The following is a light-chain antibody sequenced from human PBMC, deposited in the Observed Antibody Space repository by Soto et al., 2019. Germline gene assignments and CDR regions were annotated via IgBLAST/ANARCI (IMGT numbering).Light chain of an antibody. CDR2: GAS. CDR1: QSVSAN. J-gene: IGKJ1*01. CDR3: QQYNNWPRT. Sequence: EIVMTQSPATLSVFPGERATLSCRASQSVSANLAWYQQRPGQAPRLLIYGASTRATGIPARFSGSGSGTEFTLTISGLQSEDFAVYYCQQYNNWPRTFGQGTKVDI. V-gene: IGKV3-15*01.